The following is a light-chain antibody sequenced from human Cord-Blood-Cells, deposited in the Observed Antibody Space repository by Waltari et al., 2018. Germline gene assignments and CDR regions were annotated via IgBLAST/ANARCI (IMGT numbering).Light chain of an antibody. CDR2: DVS. Sequence: QSALTQPASESRSPGLSITISCTGTSSYAGGYNYVSWYQQHPGKAPKLMIYDVSNRPSGVSNRFSGSKSGNTASLTISGLQAEDEADYYCSSYTSSSNWVFGGGTKLTVL. CDR1: SSYAGGYNY. J-gene: IGLJ3*02. V-gene: IGLV2-14*01. CDR3: SSYTSSSNWV.